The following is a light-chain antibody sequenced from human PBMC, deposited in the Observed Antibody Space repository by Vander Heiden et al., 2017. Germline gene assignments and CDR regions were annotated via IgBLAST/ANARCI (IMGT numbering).Light chain of an antibody. CDR2: KVS. V-gene: IGKV2-30*01. CDR1: QSLVISDENTY. CDR3: MQASHWPYT. Sequence: VVMTQSPFSLPVTLVQAASISCRSSQSLVISDENTYLNWFHQRPGQSPRRLIYKVSNRDSGVPDRFSASESGTDFTLKISRVEAEDVGVYYCMQASHWPYTFGQGTKLEIK. J-gene: IGKJ2*01.